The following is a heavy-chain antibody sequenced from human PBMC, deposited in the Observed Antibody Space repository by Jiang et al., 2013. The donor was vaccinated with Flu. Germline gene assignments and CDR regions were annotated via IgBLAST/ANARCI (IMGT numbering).Heavy chain of an antibody. Sequence: SGAEVKKPGSSVKVSCEASGGTFSSYAISWVRQAPGQGLEWMGRIIPSLGIGNYAQNFQDRITITADKSTGAGYMEVSSLRTDDTAVYYCAKETIEMPTTDLVFNYHGMDVWGKGTTVTVSS. D-gene: IGHD5-24*01. CDR3: AKETIEMPTTDLVFNYHGMDV. V-gene: IGHV1-69*04. J-gene: IGHJ6*04. CDR1: GGTFSSYA. CDR2: IIPSLGIG.